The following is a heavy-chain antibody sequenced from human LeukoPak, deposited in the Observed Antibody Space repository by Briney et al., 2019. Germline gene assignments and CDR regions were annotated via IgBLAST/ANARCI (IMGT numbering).Heavy chain of an antibody. D-gene: IGHD3-3*01. CDR3: ARTITIFGVVIMPNWFDP. J-gene: IGHJ5*02. V-gene: IGHV4-34*01. CDR2: INHSGST. CDR1: GGSFSGYY. Sequence: SETLSLTCTVYGGSFSGYYWSWIRQPPGKGLEWIGEINHSGSTNYNPSLKSRVTISVDTSKSQFSLKLSSVTAADTAVYYCARTITIFGVVIMPNWFDPWGQGTLVTVSS.